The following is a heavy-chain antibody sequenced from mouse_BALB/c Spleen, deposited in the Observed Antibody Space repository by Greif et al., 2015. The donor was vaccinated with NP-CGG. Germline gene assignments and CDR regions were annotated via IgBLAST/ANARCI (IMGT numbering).Heavy chain of an antibody. CDR2: INPSTGYT. D-gene: IGHD2-4*01. Sequence: VQLQQSGAELAKPGASVKMSCKASGYTFTSYWMHWVKQRPGQGLEWIGYINPSTGYTEYNQKFKDKATLTADKSSSTAYMQLSSLTSEDFAVYYCARYDYWFAYWGQGTLVTVSA. CDR1: GYTFTSYW. J-gene: IGHJ3*01. V-gene: IGHV1-7*01. CDR3: ARYDYWFAY.